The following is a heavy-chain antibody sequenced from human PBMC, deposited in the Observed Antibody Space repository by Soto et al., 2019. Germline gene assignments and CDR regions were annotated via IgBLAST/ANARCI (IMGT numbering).Heavy chain of an antibody. V-gene: IGHV4-59*01. Sequence: SETLSLTCSVSSGSISSYYWMWIRQPPGKGLEWIGHIYYSGRANYNPSLRSRVTMSVEPSRNHISLQVRSVTAADTAVYFCARGPPSPRILGPTRSPWFDPWGQGSLVTVS. CDR3: ARGPPSPRILGPTRSPWFDP. CDR2: IYYSGRA. CDR1: SGSISSYY. D-gene: IGHD1-26*01. J-gene: IGHJ5*02.